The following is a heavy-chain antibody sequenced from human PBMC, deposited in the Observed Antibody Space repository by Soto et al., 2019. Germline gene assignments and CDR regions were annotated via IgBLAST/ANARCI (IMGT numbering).Heavy chain of an antibody. CDR1: GGSISSYY. J-gene: IGHJ4*02. CDR2: IYYSGST. CDR3: ARGAVAGTDY. Sequence: SETLSLTCTVSGGSISSYYWSWIRQPPGKGLEWIGYIYYSGSTNYNPSLKSRVTISVDTSKNQFSLKLSSVTAADTAVYYCARGAVAGTDYWGQGTLVTVSS. D-gene: IGHD6-19*01. V-gene: IGHV4-59*01.